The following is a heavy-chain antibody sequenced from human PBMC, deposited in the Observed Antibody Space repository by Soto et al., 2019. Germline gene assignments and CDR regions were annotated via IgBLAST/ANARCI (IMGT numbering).Heavy chain of an antibody. CDR3: ARDGGYCSGGSCYSLGY. CDR1: GFTFSSYG. Sequence: QVQLVESGGGVVQPGRSLRLSCAASGFTFSSYGMHWVRQAPGKGLEWVAVIWYDGSNKYYADSVKGRFTISRDNSKNTLYLQMNGLRAEDTAVYYCARDGGYCSGGSCYSLGYWGQGTLVTVSS. J-gene: IGHJ4*02. V-gene: IGHV3-33*01. CDR2: IWYDGSNK. D-gene: IGHD2-15*01.